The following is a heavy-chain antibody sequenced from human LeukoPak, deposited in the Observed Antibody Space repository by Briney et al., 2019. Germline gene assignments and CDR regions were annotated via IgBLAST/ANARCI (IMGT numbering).Heavy chain of an antibody. CDR3: ARGRAGLAAAGSYDS. Sequence: GASVKVSCKASGYTFTSSDINWVRQATGQGLEWMGWIKPKSGRTGYAKKFQARVSMTMNTSITTAYMEVSSLRLEDTAVYYCARGRAGLAAAGSYDSWGQGTLITVSS. D-gene: IGHD6-13*01. CDR1: GYTFTSSD. J-gene: IGHJ4*02. CDR2: IKPKSGRT. V-gene: IGHV1-8*01.